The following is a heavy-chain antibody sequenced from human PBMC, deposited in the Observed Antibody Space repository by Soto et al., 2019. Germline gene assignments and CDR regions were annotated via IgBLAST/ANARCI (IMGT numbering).Heavy chain of an antibody. CDR1: GGTFSSYA. CDR2: IIPIFGTA. J-gene: IGHJ5*02. CDR3: ASRITMVRGVKGWFDP. Sequence: QVQLVQSGAEVKKPGSSVKVSCKASGGTFSSYAISWVRQAPGQGLEWMGGIIPIFGTANYAQKFQGRVTITVDESTSTAYMELSSLRSEDTAMYYCASRITMVRGVKGWFDPWGQGTLVTVSS. V-gene: IGHV1-69*01. D-gene: IGHD3-10*01.